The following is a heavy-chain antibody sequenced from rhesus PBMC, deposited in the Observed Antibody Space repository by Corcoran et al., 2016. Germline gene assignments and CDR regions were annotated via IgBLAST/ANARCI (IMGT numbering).Heavy chain of an antibody. CDR1: GCSISRGYG. CDR2: IYGSSGNT. J-gene: IGHJ4*01. V-gene: IGHV4S7*01. D-gene: IGHD2-15*01. Sequence: QVQLQESGPGLVKPSETLSSTCAVSGCSISRGYGWIWFRQPPGKVLEGIGFIYGSSGNTYNNPSLKSRVTNSKDTSKNQFSLKLSSVTAADAAVDYCARNAADIVVVLAAPYFDYWGQGVLGTVSS. CDR3: ARNAADIVVVLAAPYFDY.